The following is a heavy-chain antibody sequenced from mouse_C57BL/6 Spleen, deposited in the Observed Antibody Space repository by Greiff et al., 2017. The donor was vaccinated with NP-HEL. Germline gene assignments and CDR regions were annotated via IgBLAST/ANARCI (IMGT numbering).Heavy chain of an antibody. CDR2: IYPGGGYT. CDR1: GYTFTNYW. V-gene: IGHV1-63*01. J-gene: IGHJ4*01. CDR3: ARRSGGMDY. Sequence: QVQLKESGAELVRPGTSVKMSCKASGYTFTNYWIGWAKQRPGHGLEWIGDIYPGGGYTNYNEKFKGKATLTADKSSSTAYMQFSSLTSEDAAIYYCARRSGGMDYWGQGTSVTVSS. D-gene: IGHD1-1*02.